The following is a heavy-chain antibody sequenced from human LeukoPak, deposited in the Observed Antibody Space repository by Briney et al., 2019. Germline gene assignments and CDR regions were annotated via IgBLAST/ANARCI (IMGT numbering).Heavy chain of an antibody. CDR1: GFTFSSYG. D-gene: IGHD3-22*01. V-gene: IGHV3-30*02. CDR2: IEYDGKNK. J-gene: IGHJ4*02. Sequence: HSGGSLRLSCAASGFTFSSYGMHWVRQASGKGLEWVTFIEYDGKNKYYADSVKGRFTISRDNSKNTVHLQMNSLRAEDTAVYYCAKDPRWYDSSGVYWGQGSLVTVSS. CDR3: AKDPRWYDSSGVY.